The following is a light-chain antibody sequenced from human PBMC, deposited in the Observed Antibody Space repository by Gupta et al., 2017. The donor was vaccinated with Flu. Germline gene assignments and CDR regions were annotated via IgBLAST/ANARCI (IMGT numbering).Light chain of an antibody. CDR3: DSQDTSSNHWV. CDR2: GNN. CDR1: SLRSEY. J-gene: IGLJ3*02. Sequence: SSEVTQDPAVSVALGQTVRITCQGDSLRSEYASWYQQKPGQAPLLVIYGNNTRPPGVPDRFSGSNSGNTASLTITGAQAEVEADYYCDSQDTSSNHWVFGGGTKLTVL. V-gene: IGLV3-19*01.